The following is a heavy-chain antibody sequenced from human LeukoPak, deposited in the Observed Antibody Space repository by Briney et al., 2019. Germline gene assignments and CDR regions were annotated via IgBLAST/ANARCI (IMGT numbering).Heavy chain of an antibody. CDR3: ARGNEHIVVVTAIGNP. D-gene: IGHD2-21*02. V-gene: IGHV3-21*01. CDR1: GFSFSSYS. CDR2: ISSTSRSSYI. Sequence: GGSLRLSCAASGFSFSSYSMNWVRQAPGKGLEWVSSISSTSRSSYIFYAESVKGRFTISRDNTKNSLFLQMNSLRAEDTAVYYCARGNEHIVVVTAIGNPWGQGTLVTVSS. J-gene: IGHJ5*02.